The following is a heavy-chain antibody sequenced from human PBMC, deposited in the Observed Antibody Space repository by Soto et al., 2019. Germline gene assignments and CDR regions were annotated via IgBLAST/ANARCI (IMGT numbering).Heavy chain of an antibody. CDR3: ARIGYSSSGLDY. J-gene: IGHJ4*02. Sequence: EVQLVESGGALVQPGGSLRLSCAASGFTFTNYWMTWVRQAPGKGLEWVANINQDGSVKYYVDSVKGRFTISRDNARNSLYLHMGSLRAEDTAVYYCARIGYSSSGLDYWGQGTLVTVSS. V-gene: IGHV3-7*01. CDR2: INQDGSVK. CDR1: GFTFTNYW. D-gene: IGHD6-6*01.